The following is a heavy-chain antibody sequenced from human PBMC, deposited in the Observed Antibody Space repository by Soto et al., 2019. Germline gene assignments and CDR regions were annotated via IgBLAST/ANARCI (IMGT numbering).Heavy chain of an antibody. J-gene: IGHJ4*02. V-gene: IGHV1-46*01. D-gene: IGHD1-1*01. CDR2: INPTGGST. CDR3: ARNDKSGLDY. Sequence: ASVKVSCKASGYTFTNYYMHWVRQGPGQGLEWMGMINPTGGSTSYAQKFQGRVTMTRDTSTSTVYMELISLRSEDTAVYYCARNDKSGLDYWGQGTLVTVSS. CDR1: GYTFTNYY.